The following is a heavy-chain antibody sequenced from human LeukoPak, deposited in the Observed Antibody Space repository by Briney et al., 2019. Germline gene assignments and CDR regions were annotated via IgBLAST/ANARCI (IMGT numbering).Heavy chain of an antibody. D-gene: IGHD1-26*01. CDR2: ISGSGGST. CDR1: GFTFSSYA. CDR3: AKADKSGSYSYYFDY. Sequence: GGSLRLSCAASGFTFSSYAMSWVRQAPGKGLEWVSAISGSGGSTYYADSVKGRFTISRDNSKNTLYLQMHSLRAEDTAVYYCAKADKSGSYSYYFDYWGQGTLVTVSS. V-gene: IGHV3-23*01. J-gene: IGHJ4*02.